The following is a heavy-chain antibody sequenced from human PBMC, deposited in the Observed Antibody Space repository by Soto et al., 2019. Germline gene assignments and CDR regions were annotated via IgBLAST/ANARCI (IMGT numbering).Heavy chain of an antibody. Sequence: QVQLVQSGAEVKKPGASVKVSCKASGYTFTSYAINWVRQATGQGLEWMGWMNPNSGNTGYAQKFQGRVTMTRNTSRSTAYRELSSLRSEDTAVYYCARTLRESGYTLVDYWGQGTLVTVSS. V-gene: IGHV1-8*01. CDR3: ARTLRESGYTLVDY. CDR1: GYTFTSYA. D-gene: IGHD3-3*01. CDR2: MNPNSGNT. J-gene: IGHJ4*02.